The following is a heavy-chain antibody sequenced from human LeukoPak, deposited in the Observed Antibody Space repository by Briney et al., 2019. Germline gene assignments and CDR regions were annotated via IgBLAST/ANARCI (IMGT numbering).Heavy chain of an antibody. Sequence: PGGSLRLSCAASGFTFSSYAMSWVRQAPGKGLEWVSAISGSGGSTYYADSVKGRFTISRDNAKNSLYLQMNSLRAEDTAVYYCARGKFTYYYDSSGSEFDYWGQGTLVTVSS. D-gene: IGHD3-22*01. J-gene: IGHJ4*02. CDR2: ISGSGGST. CDR3: ARGKFTYYYDSSGSEFDY. CDR1: GFTFSSYA. V-gene: IGHV3-23*01.